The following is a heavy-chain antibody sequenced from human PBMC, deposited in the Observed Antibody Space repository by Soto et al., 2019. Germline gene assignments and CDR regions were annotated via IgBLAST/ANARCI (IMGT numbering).Heavy chain of an antibody. Sequence: PSETLSLTCAVYGGSFSGYYWSWIRQPPGKGLEWIGEINHSGSTNYNPSLKSRVTISVDTSKNQFSLKLSSVTAADTAVYYCARERGSDIAVVGAVSAYVADCGRGSAVTYY. J-gene: IGHJ6*01. CDR1: GGSFSGYY. CDR3: ARERGSDIAVVGAVSAYVADCGRGSAVTYY. D-gene: IGHD2-2*01. CDR2: INHSGST. V-gene: IGHV4-34*01.